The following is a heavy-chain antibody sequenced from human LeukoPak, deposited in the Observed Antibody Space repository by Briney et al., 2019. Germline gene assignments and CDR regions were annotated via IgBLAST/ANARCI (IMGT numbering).Heavy chain of an antibody. CDR1: GGSFSGYY. CDR3: AGAYYDFWSGYYGPADY. J-gene: IGHJ4*02. CDR2: INHSGST. V-gene: IGHV4-34*01. Sequence: SETLSLTCSVYGGSFSGYYWSWIRQPPGKGLEWIGEINHSGSTNYNPSLKSRVTISVDTSKNQFSLKLSSVTAADTAVYYCAGAYYDFWSGYYGPADYWGQGTLVTVSS. D-gene: IGHD3-3*01.